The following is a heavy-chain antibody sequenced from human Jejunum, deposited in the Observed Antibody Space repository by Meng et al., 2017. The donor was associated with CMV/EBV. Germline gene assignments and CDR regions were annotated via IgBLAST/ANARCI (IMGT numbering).Heavy chain of an antibody. CDR1: GYTFTTYY. Sequence: NAYGYTFTTYYMHWVRQAPGQGLEWMGTINPSAGGTSHAQKFQGRITMARDTSTSTVYMELSSLRSEDTAMYYCARGSCSGDRCPLDTWGQGTLVTVSS. V-gene: IGHV1-46*01. CDR2: INPSAGGT. J-gene: IGHJ5*02. D-gene: IGHD2-15*01. CDR3: ARGSCSGDRCPLDT.